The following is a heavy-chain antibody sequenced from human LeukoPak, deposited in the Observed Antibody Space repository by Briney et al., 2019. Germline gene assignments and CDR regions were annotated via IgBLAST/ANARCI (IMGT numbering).Heavy chain of an antibody. V-gene: IGHV1-69*05. CDR2: IIPIFGTA. CDR3: AIVVPAADTDYYYYYMDV. D-gene: IGHD2-2*01. Sequence: SVKVSCKVSGGTFSSYAISWVRQAPGQGLEWMGGIIPIFGTANYAQKFQGRVTITTDESTSTAYMELSSLRSEDTAVYYCAIVVPAADTDYYYYYMDVWGKGTTVTVSS. CDR1: GGTFSSYA. J-gene: IGHJ6*03.